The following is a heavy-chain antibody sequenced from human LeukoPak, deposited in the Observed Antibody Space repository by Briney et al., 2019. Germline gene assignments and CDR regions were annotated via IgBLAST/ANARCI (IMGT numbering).Heavy chain of an antibody. V-gene: IGHV3-23*01. CDR1: GFIFSNYA. J-gene: IGHJ4*02. CDR3: ARSGLSRFGF. CDR2: FSGSGGST. D-gene: IGHD2/OR15-2a*01. Sequence: GGSLRLSCAASGFIFSNYAMSWVREAPGKGLQWVSAFSGSGGSTYYADSVKGRFTISRDNSRNTLYLQMNSLRAEDTAVYYCARSGLSRFGFWGQGTLVTVSS.